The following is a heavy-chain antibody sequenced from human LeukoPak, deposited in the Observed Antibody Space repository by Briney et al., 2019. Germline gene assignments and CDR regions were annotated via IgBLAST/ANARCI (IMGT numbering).Heavy chain of an antibody. CDR3: ARDRTIITIFGVVSGWYMDV. J-gene: IGHJ6*03. CDR1: GFTFSSYS. D-gene: IGHD3-3*01. V-gene: IGHV3-48*04. CDR2: ISSSSSTI. Sequence: GGSLRLSCAASGFTFSSYSMNWVRQAPGKGLEGGSYISSSSSTIYYADSVKGRFTISRDNAKNSLYLQMNSLRAEDTAVYYCARDRTIITIFGVVSGWYMDVWGKGTTVTVSS.